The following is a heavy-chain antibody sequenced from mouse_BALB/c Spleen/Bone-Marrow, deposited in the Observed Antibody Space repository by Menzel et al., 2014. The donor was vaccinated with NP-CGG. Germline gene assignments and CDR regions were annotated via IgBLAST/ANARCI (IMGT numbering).Heavy chain of an antibody. CDR3: AREVRRYFDV. CDR1: GYTFTNYW. Sequence: VKLVESGAELVRPGSSVKISCKASGYTFTNYWLGWVQQRPGNGLEWVGDIYPGGCYTNYNEKFKGKATLTADTSSSTACMQLSSLTSEDSAVYFYAREVRRYFDVWGAGTTVTVSS. D-gene: IGHD2-14*01. J-gene: IGHJ1*01. V-gene: IGHV1-63*02. CDR2: IYPGGCYT.